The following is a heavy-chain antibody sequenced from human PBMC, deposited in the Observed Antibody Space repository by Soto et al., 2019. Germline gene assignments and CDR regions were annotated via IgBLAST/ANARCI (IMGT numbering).Heavy chain of an antibody. CDR2: ITNTGTNA. V-gene: IGHV3-21*01. D-gene: IGHD5-12*01. CDR1: GFSFSDYS. CDR3: ARARGNDGYSDY. Sequence: GSLRLSCTAPGFSFSDYSFNWVRQAPGKGLEWVSSITNTGTNAYYADSVKGRFTISKDSADNSLILQMTSLRAEDTAVYHCARARGNDGYSDYWGQGTLVTVSS. J-gene: IGHJ4*02.